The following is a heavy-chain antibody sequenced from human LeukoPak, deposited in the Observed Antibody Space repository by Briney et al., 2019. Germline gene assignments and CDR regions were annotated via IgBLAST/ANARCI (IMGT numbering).Heavy chain of an antibody. CDR3: ARDRHYYDSSGYYPY. CDR2: INPSGGST. CDR1: GYTFTSYY. J-gene: IGHJ4*02. Sequence: ASVKVSCKASGYTFTSYYMHWVRQAPGQGLEWMGIINPSGGSTSYAQKFQGRVTMTRDTSISTAYMELSRLRSDDTAVYYCARDRHYYDSSGYYPYWGQGTLVTVSS. V-gene: IGHV1-46*01. D-gene: IGHD3-22*01.